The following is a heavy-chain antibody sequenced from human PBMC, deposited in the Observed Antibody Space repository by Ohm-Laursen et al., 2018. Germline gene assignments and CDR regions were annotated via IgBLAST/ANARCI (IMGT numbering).Heavy chain of an antibody. V-gene: IGHV3-21*01. CDR3: AREAAWGKVDY. CDR2: INEASSHI. J-gene: IGHJ4*02. D-gene: IGHD3-16*01. CDR1: GFTFSSFS. Sequence: SLRLSCAASGFTFSSFSMNWVRQAPGKGLEWISYINEASSHIYDADSVKGRITVTRDDAKNSLYLQMSSLRAEDTAVYYCAREAAWGKVDYLGQGTLVTVSS.